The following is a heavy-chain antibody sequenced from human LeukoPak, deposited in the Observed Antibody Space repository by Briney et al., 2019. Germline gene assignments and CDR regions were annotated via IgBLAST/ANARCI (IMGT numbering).Heavy chain of an antibody. CDR1: GFTFASYT. Sequence: GGSLRLSCAASGFTFASYTMHWVRQAPGKGLEWVALISLDGSYKFYADSVKGRFTISRDNSQSTLYLQMSSLRHEDTAAYYCARDYGSLAFHHWGQGTLVTVSS. D-gene: IGHD1-26*01. J-gene: IGHJ1*01. V-gene: IGHV3-30-3*01. CDR3: ARDYGSLAFHH. CDR2: ISLDGSYK.